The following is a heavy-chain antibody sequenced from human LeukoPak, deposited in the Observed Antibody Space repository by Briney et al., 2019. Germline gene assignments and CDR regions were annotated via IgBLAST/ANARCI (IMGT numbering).Heavy chain of an antibody. D-gene: IGHD3-22*01. CDR1: GFTFSSYS. Sequence: PGGSLRLFCAASGFTFSSYSMNWVRQAPGKGLEWVSSISSSSSYIYYADSVKGRFTISRDNAKNSLYLQMNSLRAEDTAVYYCARSVGETMIVVSWGQGTLVTVSS. J-gene: IGHJ5*02. CDR3: ARSVGETMIVVS. CDR2: ISSSSSYI. V-gene: IGHV3-21*01.